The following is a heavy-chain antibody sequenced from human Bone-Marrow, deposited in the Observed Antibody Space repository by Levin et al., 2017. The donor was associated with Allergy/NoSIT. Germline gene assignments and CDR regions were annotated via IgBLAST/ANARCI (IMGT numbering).Heavy chain of an antibody. Sequence: PGGSLRLSCAASGFTFSSYSMNWVRQAPGKGLEWVSSISSSSSYIYYADSVKGRFTISRDNAKNSLYLQMNSLRAEDTAVYYCARVRDGYNAVFDYWGQGTLVTVSS. D-gene: IGHD5-24*01. J-gene: IGHJ4*02. CDR1: GFTFSSYS. CDR2: ISSSSSYI. V-gene: IGHV3-21*01. CDR3: ARVRDGYNAVFDY.